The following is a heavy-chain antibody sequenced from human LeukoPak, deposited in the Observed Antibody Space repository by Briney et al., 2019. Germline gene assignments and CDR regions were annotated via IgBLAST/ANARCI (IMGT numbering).Heavy chain of an antibody. CDR2: IYTSGST. V-gene: IGHV4-61*02. Sequence: SETLSLTCTVSGGSISSGSYYWSWIRQPAGRGLVWIGRIYTSGSTNYNPSLKSRVTISVDTSKNQFSLKLSSVTAADTAVYYCARESYCGGDCYSEDWGQGTLVTVSS. CDR1: GGSISSGSYY. J-gene: IGHJ4*02. D-gene: IGHD2-21*02. CDR3: ARESYCGGDCYSED.